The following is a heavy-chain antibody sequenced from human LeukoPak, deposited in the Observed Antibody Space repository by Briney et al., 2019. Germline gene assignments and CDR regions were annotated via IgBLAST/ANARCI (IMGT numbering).Heavy chain of an antibody. J-gene: IGHJ4*02. CDR3: TTDLGYCSSTSCYTNDY. CDR1: GFTFSNAW. CDR2: IKGKTDGGTT. V-gene: IGHV3-15*01. Sequence: PGGSLRLSCAASGFTFSNAWMSWVRQAPGKGLEWVGRIKGKTDGGTTDHAAPVKGRFTISRDDSKNTLYLQMNSLKTEDIAVYYCTTDLGYCSSTSCYTNDYWGQGTLVTVSS. D-gene: IGHD2-2*02.